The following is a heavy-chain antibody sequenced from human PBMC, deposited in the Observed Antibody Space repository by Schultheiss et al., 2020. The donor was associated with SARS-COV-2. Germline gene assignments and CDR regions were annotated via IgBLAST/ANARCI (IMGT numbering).Heavy chain of an antibody. Sequence: SETLSLTCTVSGGSISSYYWSWIRQPAGKGLEWIRYIYYSGSTNYNPSLKSRVTISVDTSKNQFSLKLSSVTAADTAVYFCLAVAASWRNDYWGQGTLVTVSS. CDR3: LAVAASWRNDY. V-gene: IGHV4-59*08. CDR1: GGSISSYY. J-gene: IGHJ4*02. D-gene: IGHD6-19*01. CDR2: IYYSGST.